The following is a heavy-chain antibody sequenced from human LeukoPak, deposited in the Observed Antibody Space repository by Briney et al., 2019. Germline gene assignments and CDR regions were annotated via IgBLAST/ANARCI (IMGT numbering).Heavy chain of an antibody. CDR2: IYHSGST. V-gene: IGHV4-31*03. J-gene: IGHJ5*02. D-gene: IGHD2-2*01. CDR1: GGSLSSGGYY. CDR3: ATAGTTSYPVWFDP. Sequence: PSETLSLTCTVSGGSLSSGGYYWSWIRQHPGKGLEWIGYIYHSGSTYYNPSLKSRVTISLDTSKNQFSLKLNSVTAGDTAVYYCATAGTTSYPVWFDPWGQGTLVTVSS.